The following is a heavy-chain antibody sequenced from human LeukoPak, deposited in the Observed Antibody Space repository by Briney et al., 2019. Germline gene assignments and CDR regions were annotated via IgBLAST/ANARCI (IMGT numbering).Heavy chain of an antibody. D-gene: IGHD3-22*01. J-gene: IGHJ4*02. CDR1: GFTFSNYW. CDR2: INSDGSST. V-gene: IGHV3-74*01. Sequence: GGSLRLSCAASGFTFSNYWMHWVRQAPGKGLVWVSRINSDGSSTSYADSVKGRFTISRDNAKNTLYLQMNSLRAEDTAVYYCARADYYDSSGYYENWGQGTLVTVSS. CDR3: ARADYYDSSGYYEN.